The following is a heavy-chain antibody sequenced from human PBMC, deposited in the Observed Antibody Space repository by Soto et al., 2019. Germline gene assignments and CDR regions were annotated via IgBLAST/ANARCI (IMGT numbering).Heavy chain of an antibody. J-gene: IGHJ6*03. CDR2: IRSKANSYAT. D-gene: IGHD3-3*01. CDR3: TRSRGENDFWSGYYNRYYYYYMDV. V-gene: IGHV3-73*01. Sequence: GGSLRLSCAASGFTFSGSAMHWVRQASGKGLEWVGRIRSKANSYATAYAASVKGRFTISRDDSKNTAYLQMNSLKTEDTAVYYCTRSRGENDFWSGYYNRYYYYYMDVWGKGTTVTVSS. CDR1: GFTFSGSA.